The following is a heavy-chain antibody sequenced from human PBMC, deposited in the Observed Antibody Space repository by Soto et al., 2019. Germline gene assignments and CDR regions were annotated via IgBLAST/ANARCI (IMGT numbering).Heavy chain of an antibody. CDR3: ARHGAAIWLGY. Sequence: PGESLKISCKTSGYTFSVHCISWVLQVPGKGLQWMGNIDPSDSYINYNPAFRGHVTFSVDKSSSTAYLHWRSLGPSDTAIYYCARHGAAIWLGYWGQGTQVTVSS. CDR2: IDPSDSYI. CDR1: GYTFSVHC. D-gene: IGHD6-19*01. J-gene: IGHJ4*02. V-gene: IGHV5-10-1*01.